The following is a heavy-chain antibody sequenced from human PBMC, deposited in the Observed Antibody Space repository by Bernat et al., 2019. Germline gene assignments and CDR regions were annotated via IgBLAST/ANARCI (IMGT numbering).Heavy chain of an antibody. J-gene: IGHJ3*02. Sequence: QVQLQESGPGLVKPSETLSLTCSVSGGSISGYYWSWIRQPPGKELEWIGYIYYSGSTSYNPSLMSRITFSVDTSKNQFSLNLKSVTAADTAVYFCARDLSGGSHAFDIWGQGTVVTVSS. D-gene: IGHD2-15*01. CDR1: GGSISGYY. CDR3: ARDLSGGSHAFDI. V-gene: IGHV4-59*01. CDR2: IYYSGST.